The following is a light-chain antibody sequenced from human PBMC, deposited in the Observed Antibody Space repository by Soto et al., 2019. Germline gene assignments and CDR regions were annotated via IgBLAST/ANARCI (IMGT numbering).Light chain of an antibody. Sequence: EIVLTQSPDTLSLSRGERATRCCRASKSFSRSYLAWYQQKPGQAPRLLIYGAFNRATGIPARFSGSGSGTDFTLTISSLEPEDSAIYYCQQRNIWPPVTFGQGTRLEIK. CDR3: QQRNIWPPVT. CDR1: KSFSRSY. CDR2: GAF. J-gene: IGKJ5*01. V-gene: IGKV3-11*01.